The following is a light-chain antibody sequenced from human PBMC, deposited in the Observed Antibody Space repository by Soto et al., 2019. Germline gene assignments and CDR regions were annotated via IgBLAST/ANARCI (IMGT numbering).Light chain of an antibody. CDR1: QSVSSN. V-gene: IGKV3-15*01. CDR3: QQYNNWPPVT. Sequence: EIVMTQSPATLSVSPGERATLSCRASQSVSSNLAWYQQKPGQAPRLLIYGASTRATGNPARFSGSGSETEFTLTISSLQSEDFAVYYGQQYNNWPPVTFGQGTKVEIK. J-gene: IGKJ1*01. CDR2: GAS.